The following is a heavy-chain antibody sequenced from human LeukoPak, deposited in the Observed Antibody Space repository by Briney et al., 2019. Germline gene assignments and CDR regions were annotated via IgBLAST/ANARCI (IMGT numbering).Heavy chain of an antibody. CDR2: IKQDGSEK. CDR3: ARSGGNSYHWALDM. J-gene: IGHJ3*02. CDR1: GFTFSSYW. Sequence: PGGSLRLSCAASGFTFSSYWMSWVRQAPGKGLEWVANIKQDGSEKYYVDSVKGRFTISRDNAKNSLYLQMNSLRGEDTAVYYCARSGGNSYHWALDMWGQGTVVTVSS. V-gene: IGHV3-7*01. D-gene: IGHD3-16*02.